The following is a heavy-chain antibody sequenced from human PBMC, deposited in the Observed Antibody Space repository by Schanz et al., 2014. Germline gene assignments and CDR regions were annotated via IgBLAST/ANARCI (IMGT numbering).Heavy chain of an antibody. CDR2: IGNGGDTI. V-gene: IGHV3-11*01. D-gene: IGHD3-10*01. J-gene: IGHJ4*02. Sequence: QVQLVESGGGLVKPGGSLRLSCAASGFTFSDYFMAWIRQPPGRGLEWVSYIGNGGDTIYYADSVKGRFTISRDNSKNSLYRQMNSQRAEDTAVYYCARIGGSVFDYWAQGTLVTGSS. CDR1: GFTFSDYF. CDR3: ARIGGSVFDY.